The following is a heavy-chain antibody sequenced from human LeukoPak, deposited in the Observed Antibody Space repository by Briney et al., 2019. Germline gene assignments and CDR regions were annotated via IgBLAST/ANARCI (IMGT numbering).Heavy chain of an antibody. CDR1: GFTFRSYA. CDR3: AREASDY. J-gene: IGHJ4*02. Sequence: PGGSLRLSCAASGFTFRSYAMHWVRQAPGKGLEYVSAISSNGGSTYYANSVKGRFTISRDNSKNTLYLQMGSLRAEDMAVYYCAREASDYWGQGTLVTVSS. CDR2: ISSNGGST. V-gene: IGHV3-64*01.